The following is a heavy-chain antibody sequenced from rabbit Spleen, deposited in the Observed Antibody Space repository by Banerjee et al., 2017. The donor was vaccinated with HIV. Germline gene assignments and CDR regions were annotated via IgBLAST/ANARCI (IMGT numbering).Heavy chain of an antibody. V-gene: IGHV1S45*01. J-gene: IGHJ6*01. CDR3: ARDTGTSFSSYGMDL. CDR1: GFSFSSSSY. CDR2: IDTGYSGFT. D-gene: IGHD8-1*01. Sequence: QEQLEESGGDLVKPEGSLTLTCTASGFSFSSSSYMCWVRQAPGKGLEWIACIDTGYSGFTYFATWAKGRFTISKTSSTTVTLQLTRLTAADTATYFCARDTGTSFSSYGMDLWGQGTLVTVS.